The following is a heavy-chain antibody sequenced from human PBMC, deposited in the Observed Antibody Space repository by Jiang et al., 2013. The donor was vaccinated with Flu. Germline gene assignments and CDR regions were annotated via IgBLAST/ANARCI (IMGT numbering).Heavy chain of an antibody. Sequence: RQATGQGLEWMGWMNPNSGNTGYAQKFQGRVTMTRNTSISTAYMELSSLRSEDTAVYYCARSKRLTPDPWGQGTLVTVSS. V-gene: IGHV1-8*01. CDR3: ARSKRLTPDP. CDR2: MNPNSGNT. J-gene: IGHJ5*02.